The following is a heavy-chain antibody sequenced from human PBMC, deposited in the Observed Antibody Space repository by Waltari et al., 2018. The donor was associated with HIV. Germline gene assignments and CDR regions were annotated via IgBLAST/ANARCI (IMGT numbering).Heavy chain of an antibody. CDR3: ARDPTVTGGYVDL. D-gene: IGHD4-17*01. CDR1: GIAFSSFS. J-gene: IGHJ2*01. CDR2: ISSSSSYI. Sequence: EVQLLESGGGLVSPGGPLKFSVVASGIAFSSFSMNWVRWARGKGVECVSSISSSSSYIYYADPVKGRFTIARDNAKNSLYLQRNSLRAEDTAVYYCARDPTVTGGYVDLWGRGTLVTVSS. V-gene: IGHV3-21*01.